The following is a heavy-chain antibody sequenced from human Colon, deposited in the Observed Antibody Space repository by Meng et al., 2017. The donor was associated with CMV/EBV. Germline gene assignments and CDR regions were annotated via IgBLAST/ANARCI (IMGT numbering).Heavy chain of an antibody. J-gene: IGHJ6*02. CDR3: AKAPGYSSSPGYYYGMDV. CDR1: GFTFDDYA. Sequence: SLKISCAASGFTFDDYAMHWVRQAPGKGLEWVSGISWNSGNIGYADSVKGRFTISRDNAKNSLYLQMNSLRAEDTALYYCAKAPGYSSSPGYYYGMDVWGQGTTVTSP. V-gene: IGHV3-9*01. D-gene: IGHD6-13*01. CDR2: ISWNSGNI.